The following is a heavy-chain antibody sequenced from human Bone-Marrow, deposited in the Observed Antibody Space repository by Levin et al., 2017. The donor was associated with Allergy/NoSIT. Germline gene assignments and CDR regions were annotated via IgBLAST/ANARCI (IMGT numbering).Heavy chain of an antibody. V-gene: IGHV3-74*01. CDR2: INSDGSDT. Sequence: GGSLRLSCAASGFSFSTYWMHWVRQAPGKGLVWVARINSDGSDTIYADSVKGRFTFSRDNAEKTVYLQMNSLRAEDTALYYCARGGINHGFDIWGQGTMVTVSS. CDR3: ARGGINHGFDI. CDR1: GFSFSTYW. D-gene: IGHD3-10*01. J-gene: IGHJ3*02.